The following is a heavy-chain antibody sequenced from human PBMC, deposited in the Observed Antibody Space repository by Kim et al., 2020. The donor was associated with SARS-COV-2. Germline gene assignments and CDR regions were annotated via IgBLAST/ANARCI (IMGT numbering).Heavy chain of an antibody. CDR1: GFTFSSYG. V-gene: IGHV3-33*01. Sequence: GGSLRLSCAASGFTFSSYGMHWVRQAPGKGLEWVAVIWYDGSNKYYADSVKGRFTISRDNSKNTLYLQMNSLRAEDTAVYYCARENSGSYPGYFDYWGQGTLVTVSS. J-gene: IGHJ4*02. D-gene: IGHD1-26*01. CDR2: IWYDGSNK. CDR3: ARENSGSYPGYFDY.